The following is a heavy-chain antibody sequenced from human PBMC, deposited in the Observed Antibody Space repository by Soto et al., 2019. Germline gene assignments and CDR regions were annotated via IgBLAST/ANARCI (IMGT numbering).Heavy chain of an antibody. CDR2: IYPGDSDT. CDR3: ARHLEGEAGGPYYYYGMDV. D-gene: IGHD6-13*01. J-gene: IGHJ6*02. CDR1: GYSFTSYW. V-gene: IGHV5-51*01. Sequence: PGESLKISCKGSGYSFTSYWIGWVRQMPGKGLEWMGIIYPGDSDTRYSPSFQGQVTISADKSISTAYLQWSSLKASDTAMYYCARHLEGEAGGPYYYYGMDVWGQGTTVTVSS.